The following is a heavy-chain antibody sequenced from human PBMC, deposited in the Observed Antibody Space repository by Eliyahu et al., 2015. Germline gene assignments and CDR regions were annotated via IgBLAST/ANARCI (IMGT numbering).Heavy chain of an antibody. CDR3: ARDPYSTATPFDY. D-gene: IGHD6-13*01. V-gene: IGHV4-38-2*02. J-gene: IGHJ4*02. Sequence: QVQLQESGPGLVKPSETLSLTCTVXGYSXSSGYYWGWIRPPPGKGLEWIGNIYHSGSTYYNPSLKSRVTMSVDTSKNQFSLKLSSVTAADTAVYYCARDPYSTATPFDYWGQGTLVTVSS. CDR1: GYSXSSGYY. CDR2: IYHSGST.